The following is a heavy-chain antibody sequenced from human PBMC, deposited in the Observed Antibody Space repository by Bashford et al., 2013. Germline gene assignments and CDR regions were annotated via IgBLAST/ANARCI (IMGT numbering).Heavy chain of an antibody. D-gene: IGHD2-2*01. V-gene: IGHV3-11*01. CDR3: ARGYCSSVSCWDRFLLYALDV. CDR2: LNSTGGTI. J-gene: IGHJ6*01. Sequence: RQAPGKGLEWVSYLNSTGGTIYYSDSVRGRFTISRDNAKNSLYLQMNSLRVEDTAVYYCARGYCSSVSCWDRFLLYALDVWGPRGPRSPSPQ.